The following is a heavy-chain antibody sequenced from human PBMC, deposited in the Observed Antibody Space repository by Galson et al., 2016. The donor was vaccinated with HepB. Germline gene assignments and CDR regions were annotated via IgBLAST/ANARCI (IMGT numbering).Heavy chain of an antibody. CDR3: AKDHGGYSGFAY. J-gene: IGHJ4*02. CDR1: GFTFSNCG. Sequence: SLRLSCAASGFTFSNCGMHWVRQAPGKGLEWVAVIWYDGSSKYYIDSVKGRFTISRDNSKNTLYLQMNSLRTEDTALYYCAKDHGGYSGFAYWGQGTLVTASS. V-gene: IGHV3-33*06. CDR2: IWYDGSSK. D-gene: IGHD4-23*01.